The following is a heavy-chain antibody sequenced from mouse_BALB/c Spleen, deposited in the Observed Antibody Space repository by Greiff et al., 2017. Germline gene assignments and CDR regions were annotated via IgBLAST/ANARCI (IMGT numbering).Heavy chain of an antibody. J-gene: IGHJ2*01. D-gene: IGHD4-1*01. CDR3: ARDGELGLDY. Sequence: EVMLVESGGGLVQPGGSLRLSCATSGFTFTDYYMSWVRQPPGKALEWLGFIRNKANGYTTEYSASVKGRFTISRDNSQSILYLQMNTLRAEDSATYYCARDGELGLDYWGQGTTLTVSS. CDR1: GFTFTDYY. V-gene: IGHV7-3*02. CDR2: IRNKANGYTT.